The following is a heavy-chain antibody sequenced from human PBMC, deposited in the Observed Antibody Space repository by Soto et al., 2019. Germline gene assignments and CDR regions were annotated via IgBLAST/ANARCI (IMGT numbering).Heavy chain of an antibody. CDR2: IYYSGST. V-gene: IGHV4-31*03. J-gene: IGHJ5*02. D-gene: IGHD3-3*01. CDR3: ARDRSGVADEHNWFDP. CDR1: GGSISSGGYY. Sequence: SETLSLTCTVSGGSISSGGYYWSWIRQHPGKGLEWIGYIYYSGSTYYNPSLKSRVTISVDTSKNQFSLKLSSVTAADTAVYYCARDRSGVADEHNWFDPWGQGTLVTVSS.